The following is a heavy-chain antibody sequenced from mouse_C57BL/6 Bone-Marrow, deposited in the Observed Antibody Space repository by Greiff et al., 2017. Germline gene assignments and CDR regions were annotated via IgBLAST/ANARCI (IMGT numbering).Heavy chain of an antibody. J-gene: IGHJ1*03. CDR3: ASITTVVDWYVDV. CDR1: GFNIKDYY. Sequence: VQLKESGAELVKPGASVKLSCTASGFNIKDYYMHWVKQRTEQGLEWIGRIDPEDGETKYAPKFQGKATITADTSSNTAYLQLSSLTSEDTAVYYCASITTVVDWYVDVWGTGTTVTVSS. V-gene: IGHV14-2*01. CDR2: IDPEDGET. D-gene: IGHD1-1*01.